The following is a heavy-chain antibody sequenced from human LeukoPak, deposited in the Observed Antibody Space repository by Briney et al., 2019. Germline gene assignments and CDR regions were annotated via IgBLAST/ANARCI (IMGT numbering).Heavy chain of an antibody. D-gene: IGHD5-12*01. CDR3: AKANDKVATITSTFDY. CDR1: EFTFDDYA. J-gene: IGHJ4*02. V-gene: IGHV3-9*01. Sequence: GGSLRLSCAASEFTFDDYAMHWVRQVPGKGLEWVSGISWNSGSIGYANSVKGRFTISRDNAKNSLYLQMNSLRPEDTAYYYCAKANDKVATITSTFDYWGQGTLVTVSS. CDR2: ISWNSGSI.